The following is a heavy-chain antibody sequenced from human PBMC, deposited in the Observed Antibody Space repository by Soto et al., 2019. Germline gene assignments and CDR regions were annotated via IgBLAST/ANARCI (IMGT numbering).Heavy chain of an antibody. Sequence: EVQLVESGGGVVRPGGSLRLSCAASGFTFDDYGMSWVRQAPGKGLEWVAGINWNGGSTGYADSVKGRFTISRDNAQNSLYMQMNSRRAQDTALYHCATSTGYGDYDSPISYYYYMDVWGKGTTVTVSS. CDR1: GFTFDDYG. D-gene: IGHD4-17*01. CDR3: ATSTGYGDYDSPISYYYYMDV. J-gene: IGHJ6*03. V-gene: IGHV3-20*01. CDR2: INWNGGST.